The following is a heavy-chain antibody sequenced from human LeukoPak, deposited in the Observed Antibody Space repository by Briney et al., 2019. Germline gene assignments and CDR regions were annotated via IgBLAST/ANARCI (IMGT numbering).Heavy chain of an antibody. V-gene: IGHV3-21*01. D-gene: IGHD4-23*01. CDR2: ISSSSSYI. CDR1: GFTFSSYS. Sequence: GGSLRLSCAASGFTFSSYSMNWVRQAPGKGLEWVSSISSSSSYIYYADSVKGRFTISRDNAKNSLYLQMNSLKAEDTAVYYCARGSIGGNEGYFDYWGQGTLVTVSS. CDR3: ARGSIGGNEGYFDY. J-gene: IGHJ4*02.